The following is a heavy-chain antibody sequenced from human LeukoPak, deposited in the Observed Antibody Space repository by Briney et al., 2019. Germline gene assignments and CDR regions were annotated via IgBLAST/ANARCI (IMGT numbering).Heavy chain of an antibody. J-gene: IGHJ6*03. CDR3: ASGQRPEIAVAGTGYYYYMDV. D-gene: IGHD6-19*01. V-gene: IGHV4-39*01. CDR1: GGSISSSSYY. CDR2: IYNSGST. Sequence: PSETLSLTCTVSGGSISSSSYYWGWIRQPPGKGLEWIGSIYNSGSTYYNPSLKSRVTISVDTSKNQFSLKLSSVTAADTAVYYCASGQRPEIAVAGTGYYYYMDVWGKGTTVTISS.